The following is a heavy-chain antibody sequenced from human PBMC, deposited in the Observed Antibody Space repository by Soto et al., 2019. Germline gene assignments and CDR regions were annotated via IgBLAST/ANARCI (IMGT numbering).Heavy chain of an antibody. Sequence: LRLSCAASGFSFGIYWMSWVRQAPGKGLEWVANIKHDGSEKYYVDSVKGRFTISRDNAKNSVHLQMNSLRAEDTAVYYCARGNFWSGYYALYYYDSWGQGTLVTVSS. CDR1: GFSFGIYW. J-gene: IGHJ4*02. CDR3: ARGNFWSGYYALYYYDS. CDR2: IKHDGSEK. V-gene: IGHV3-7*03. D-gene: IGHD3-3*01.